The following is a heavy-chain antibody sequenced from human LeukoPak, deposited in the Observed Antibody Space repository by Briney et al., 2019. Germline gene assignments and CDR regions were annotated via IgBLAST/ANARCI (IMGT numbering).Heavy chain of an antibody. CDR2: IYYIGST. D-gene: IGHD1-26*01. CDR1: GGSISSGGY. CDR3: ARHGSYSLAF. V-gene: IGHV4-4*02. Sequence: SESLSLTCAVSGGSISSGGYWSWLRQPPGKGLEWIGQIYYIGSTNYNPSLESRVIMSLDKSTNQLSLRFNSVTAADTAVYYCARHGSYSLAFWGQGALVTVSS. J-gene: IGHJ4*02.